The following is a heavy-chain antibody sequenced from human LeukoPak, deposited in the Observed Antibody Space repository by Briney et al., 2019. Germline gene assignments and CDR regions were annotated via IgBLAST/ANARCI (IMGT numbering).Heavy chain of an antibody. J-gene: IGHJ4*02. CDR1: GGSISSGDSY. V-gene: IGHV4-30-4*01. CDR3: ARDAAGNYDSSGVFDY. Sequence: SQTLSLTCTVSGGSISSGDSYWSWIRQPPGKGLEWIGYIYYSGSTYYNPSLKSRVTISVDTSKNQFSLKLSSVTAADTAVYYCARDAAGNYDSSGVFDYWGQGTLVTVSS. D-gene: IGHD3-22*01. CDR2: IYYSGST.